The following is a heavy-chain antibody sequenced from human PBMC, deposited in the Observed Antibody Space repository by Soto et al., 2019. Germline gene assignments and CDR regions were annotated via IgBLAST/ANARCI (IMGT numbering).Heavy chain of an antibody. D-gene: IGHD1-1*01. CDR1: GYTFSTYG. Sequence: QVQLVQSGAEVKKPGASLKVSCKASGYTFSTYGFSWVRQAPGEGLEWMGWIGADNGDTNYAPNFQGRVTMTTDTSTTTSYMELRSLTSDDTAVYFCARDWKGAEGFDPWGQGTLVTVSS. CDR3: ARDWKGAEGFDP. CDR2: IGADNGDT. V-gene: IGHV1-18*01. J-gene: IGHJ5*02.